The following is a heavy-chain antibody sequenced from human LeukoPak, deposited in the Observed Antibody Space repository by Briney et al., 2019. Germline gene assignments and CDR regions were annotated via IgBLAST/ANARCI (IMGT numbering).Heavy chain of an antibody. CDR1: GFTFSSYS. Sequence: PGGSLRLSCAASGFTFSSYSMNWVRQAPGQGLEWVSSISSSSSYIYYADSVKGRFTISRDNAKNSLYLQMNSLRAEDTAVYYCAREKEQWLGFDPWGQGTLVTVSS. V-gene: IGHV3-21*01. J-gene: IGHJ5*02. CDR3: AREKEQWLGFDP. CDR2: ISSSSSYI. D-gene: IGHD6-19*01.